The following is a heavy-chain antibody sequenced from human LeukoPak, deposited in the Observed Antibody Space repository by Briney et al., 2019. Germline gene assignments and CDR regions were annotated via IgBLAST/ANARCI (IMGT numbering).Heavy chain of an antibody. V-gene: IGHV1-2*02. CDR1: GYTFTGYY. D-gene: IGHD3-10*01. CDR2: INPNSGGT. CDR3: ARDVPSGYYYGSGTFDY. J-gene: IGHJ4*02. Sequence: GASVKVSCKASGYTFTGYYMHWVRQAPGQGLEWMGWINPNSGGTNYAQKFQGRVTMTRDTSISTAYMELSRLRSDDTAVYYCARDVPSGYYYGSGTFDYWGQGTLVTVSS.